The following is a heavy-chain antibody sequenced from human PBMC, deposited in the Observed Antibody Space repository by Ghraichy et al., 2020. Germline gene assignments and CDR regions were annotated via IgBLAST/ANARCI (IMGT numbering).Heavy chain of an antibody. CDR2: IIPLYGTT. CDR1: GGTFSSYA. J-gene: IGHJ6*02. Sequence: SVKVSCKTSGGTFSSYAISWVRQSPGQGLEWMGRIIPLYGTTNLAQKFQDRVTITADKSTSTAYMELNSLTSEDTAVFYCARDAAWLPGRGYSYYGMDVWGQGTTVTVSS. V-gene: IGHV1-69*06. CDR3: ARDAAWLPGRGYSYYGMDV. D-gene: IGHD2-21*01.